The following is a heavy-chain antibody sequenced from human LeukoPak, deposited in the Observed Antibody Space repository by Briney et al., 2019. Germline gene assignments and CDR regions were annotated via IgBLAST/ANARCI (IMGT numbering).Heavy chain of an antibody. J-gene: IGHJ4*02. CDR3: ARAIYYGDYSPNDY. CDR1: GYTLTELS. D-gene: IGHD4-17*01. CDR2: FDPEDGET. V-gene: IGHV1-24*01. Sequence: ASVKVSCKVSGYTLTELSMHWVRQAPGKGLEWMGGFDPEDGETIYAQKFQGRVTMTEDTSTDTAYMELSSLRSEDTAVYYCARAIYYGDYSPNDYWGQGTLVTVSS.